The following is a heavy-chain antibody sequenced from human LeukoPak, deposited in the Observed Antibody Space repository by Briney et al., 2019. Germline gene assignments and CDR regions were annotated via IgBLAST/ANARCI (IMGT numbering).Heavy chain of an antibody. Sequence: GGSLRLSCAGSGFTFSRYSMSWFRQAPGKGLERVSSISSRSTDIFYADSVKGRFTISRDNAKNSLYLQMNSLGAEDTAVYYCARDAQWLVPEGYFYYMDGWGKGTTVTVSS. D-gene: IGHD6-19*01. V-gene: IGHV3-21*01. CDR2: ISSRSTDI. J-gene: IGHJ6*03. CDR3: ARDAQWLVPEGYFYYMDG. CDR1: GFTFSRYS.